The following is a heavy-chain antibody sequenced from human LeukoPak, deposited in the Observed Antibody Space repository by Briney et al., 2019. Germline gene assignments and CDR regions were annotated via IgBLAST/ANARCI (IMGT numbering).Heavy chain of an antibody. V-gene: IGHV3-30*18. CDR1: GFTFSSYG. CDR2: VSYDGSNK. D-gene: IGHD2-21*02. CDR3: AKGGGGVVTAIIDY. J-gene: IGHJ4*02. Sequence: GGSLRLSCAASGFTFSSYGMHWVRQAPGKGLEWVAVVSYDGSNKYYADSVKGRFTISRDNSKNTLHVQMNSLRAEDTAVYYCAKGGGGVVTAIIDYWGQGTLVTVSS.